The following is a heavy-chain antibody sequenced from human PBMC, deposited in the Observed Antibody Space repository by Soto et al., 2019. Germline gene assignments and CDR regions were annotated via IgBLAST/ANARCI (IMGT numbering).Heavy chain of an antibody. D-gene: IGHD3-10*01. Sequence: ASVKVSCKASGYTFTSYGISWVRQAPGQGLEWMGWISAYNGNTNYAQKLQGRVTMTTDTSTSTAYMELRSLRSDDTAVYYCARDRYYGSGSYYANDAFDIWGQGQWSPS. J-gene: IGHJ3*02. CDR1: GYTFTSYG. CDR2: ISAYNGNT. CDR3: ARDRYYGSGSYYANDAFDI. V-gene: IGHV1-18*04.